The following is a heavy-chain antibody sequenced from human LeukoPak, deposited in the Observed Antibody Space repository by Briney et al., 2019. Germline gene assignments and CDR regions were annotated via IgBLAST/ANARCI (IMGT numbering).Heavy chain of an antibody. CDR3: ATEAAVADVYYFDY. Sequence: ASVKVSCKASGYTFTGYYMHWVRQAPGKGLEWMGGFDPEDGETIYAQKFQGRVTMTEDTSTDTAYMELSSLRSEDTAVYYCATEAAVADVYYFDYWGQGTLVTVSS. D-gene: IGHD6-19*01. V-gene: IGHV1-24*01. CDR2: FDPEDGET. CDR1: GYTFTGYY. J-gene: IGHJ4*02.